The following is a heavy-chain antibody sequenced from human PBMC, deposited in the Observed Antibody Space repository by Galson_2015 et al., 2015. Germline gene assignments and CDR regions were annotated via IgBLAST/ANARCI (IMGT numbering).Heavy chain of an antibody. D-gene: IGHD2-2*01. CDR2: LNSGGST. J-gene: IGHJ6*02. CDR3: ASLVSKFVVVVPAATGHYGMNV. V-gene: IGHV3-53*01. CDR1: GFTVSSKY. Sequence: SLRLSCAASGFTVSSKYMSWVRQAPGKGLEWASVLNSGGSTYYADSVKGRFTISRDNSKNTLYLQMNSLRAEDTAVYYCASLVSKFVVVVPAATGHYGMNVWGQGTTVTVFS.